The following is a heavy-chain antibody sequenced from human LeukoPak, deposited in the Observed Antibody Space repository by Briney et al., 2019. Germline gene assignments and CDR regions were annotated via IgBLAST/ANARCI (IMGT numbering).Heavy chain of an antibody. CDR1: GITFRSYG. V-gene: IGHV3-30*02. J-gene: IGHJ4*02. Sequence: GGSLRLSCAASGITFRSYGMHWVRQAPGKGLEWVAFIWYDGGNKYYADSVKGRFTISRDNPRNTLFLQMNSLRAEDTAVYYCATDRATQYFDYWGQGTLVSVSS. CDR3: ATDRATQYFDY. D-gene: IGHD2-15*01. CDR2: IWYDGGNK.